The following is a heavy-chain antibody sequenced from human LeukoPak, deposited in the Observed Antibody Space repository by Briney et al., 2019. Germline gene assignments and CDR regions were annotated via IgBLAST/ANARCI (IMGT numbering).Heavy chain of an antibody. CDR3: ARAFRSLEWFVLQPYYGMDV. V-gene: IGHV1-8*01. CDR1: GYTFTSYD. Sequence: ASVKVSCKAPGYTFTSYDINWVRQATGQGLEWMGWMNTNSGNTGYAQKFQGRVTMTRNTSISTAYMELSSLRSEDTAVYYCARAFRSLEWFVLQPYYGMDVWGQGTTVTVSS. D-gene: IGHD3-3*01. J-gene: IGHJ6*02. CDR2: MNTNSGNT.